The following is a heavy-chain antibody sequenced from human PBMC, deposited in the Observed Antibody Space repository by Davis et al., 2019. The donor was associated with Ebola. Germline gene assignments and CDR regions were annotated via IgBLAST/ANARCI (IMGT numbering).Heavy chain of an antibody. CDR1: GFTFSSYA. Sequence: PGGSLRLSCAASGFTFSSYAMHWVRQAPGKGLEWVAVISYDGRNKYYADSVKGRFTISRDNSKNTLHLQMNSLRVEDTAIYYCAKDTSNVWFDVWGQGTMVTVSS. V-gene: IGHV3-30*04. D-gene: IGHD6-19*01. CDR2: ISYDGRNK. J-gene: IGHJ3*01. CDR3: AKDTSNVWFDV.